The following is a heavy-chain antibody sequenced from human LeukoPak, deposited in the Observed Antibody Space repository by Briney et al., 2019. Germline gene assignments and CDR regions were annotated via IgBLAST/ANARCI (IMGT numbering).Heavy chain of an antibody. Sequence: SETLSLTCTVSGGSISSYYWSWIRQPAGKGLEWIGRIYTSGSTNYNPSLKSRVTMSVDTSKNQFSLKLSSVTAADTAVYYCARDAVAGPYNWFDPWGQGTLVTVSS. V-gene: IGHV4-4*07. J-gene: IGHJ5*02. CDR2: IYTSGST. CDR1: GGSISSYY. D-gene: IGHD6-19*01. CDR3: ARDAVAGPYNWFDP.